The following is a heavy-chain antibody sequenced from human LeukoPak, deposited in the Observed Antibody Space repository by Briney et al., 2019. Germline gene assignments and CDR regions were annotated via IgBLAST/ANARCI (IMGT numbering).Heavy chain of an antibody. V-gene: IGHV3-43D*03. D-gene: IGHD1-14*01. Sequence: GGSLRLSCAASGFTFDDYAMHWVRQAPGKGLEWVSLISWDGGSTYYSDSVRGRFTISRDNAKNSLYLQMNSLTAEDTAVYYCARAVPGFDYWGQGTLVTVSS. CDR3: ARAVPGFDY. CDR2: ISWDGGST. J-gene: IGHJ4*02. CDR1: GFTFDDYA.